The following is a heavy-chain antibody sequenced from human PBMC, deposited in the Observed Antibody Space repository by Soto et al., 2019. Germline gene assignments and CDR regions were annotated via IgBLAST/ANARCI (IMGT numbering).Heavy chain of an antibody. V-gene: IGHV3-30*18. D-gene: IGHD2-2*01. J-gene: IGHJ3*02. CDR2: ISYDGSNK. CDR3: AKAPSPVVNPGDAFDI. CDR1: GFTFSNYG. Sequence: GGSLRLSCAASGFTFSNYGMHWVRQAPGKGLEWVAVISYDGSNKYYADSVKGRFTISRDNSKNTLYLQMNSLRAEDTAVYYCAKAPSPVVNPGDAFDIWGQGTMVTVSS.